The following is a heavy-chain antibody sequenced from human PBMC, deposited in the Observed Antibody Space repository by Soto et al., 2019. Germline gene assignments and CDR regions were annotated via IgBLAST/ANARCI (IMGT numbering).Heavy chain of an antibody. CDR3: ARDPSLPPVGATSPFDY. CDR1: GFTFSSYG. Sequence: QVQLVESGGGVVQPGRSLRLSCAASGFTFSSYGMHWVRQAPGKGLEWVAVIWYDGSNKYYADSVKGRFTISRDNSKNTLYLQMNSLRAEDTAVYYCARDPSLPPVGATSPFDYWGQGTLVTVSS. CDR2: IWYDGSNK. J-gene: IGHJ4*02. D-gene: IGHD1-26*01. V-gene: IGHV3-33*01.